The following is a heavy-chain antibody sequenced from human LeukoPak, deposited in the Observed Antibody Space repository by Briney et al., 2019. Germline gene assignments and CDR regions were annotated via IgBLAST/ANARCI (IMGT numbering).Heavy chain of an antibody. CDR3: ARDQVDYYDSSGYYSMGSRFDY. D-gene: IGHD3-22*01. Sequence: TSETPSLTCTVSGGSVSSGSYYWSWIRQPPGKGLEWIGYIYYSGSTNYNPSLKSRVTISVDTSKNQFSLKLSSVTAADTAVYYCARDQVDYYDSSGYYSMGSRFDYWGQGTLVTVSS. CDR2: IYYSGST. J-gene: IGHJ4*02. V-gene: IGHV4-61*01. CDR1: GGSVSSGSYY.